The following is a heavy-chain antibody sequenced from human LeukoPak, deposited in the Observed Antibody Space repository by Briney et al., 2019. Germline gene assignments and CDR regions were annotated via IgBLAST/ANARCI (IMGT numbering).Heavy chain of an antibody. Sequence: SETLSLTCTVSGDSINNNNWWNWVRQPPGKGLEWLGEIYHSGSTNYNPSLKSRDTISVDRPKNQFSLNLSSVTAADTAVYYCASSSGSYYEIDYWGQGTLVTVSS. J-gene: IGHJ4*02. CDR3: ASSSGSYYEIDY. CDR1: GDSINNNNW. V-gene: IGHV4-4*02. D-gene: IGHD1-26*01. CDR2: IYHSGST.